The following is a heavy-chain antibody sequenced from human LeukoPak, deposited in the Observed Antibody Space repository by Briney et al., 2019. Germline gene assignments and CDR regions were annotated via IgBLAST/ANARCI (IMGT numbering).Heavy chain of an antibody. CDR3: ARDHYGDYARFDC. CDR2: IIPIFGTA. V-gene: IGHV1-69*05. D-gene: IGHD4-17*01. CDR1: GGTFSSYA. J-gene: IGHJ4*02. Sequence: SVKVSRKASGGTFSSYAISWVRQAPGQGLEWMGRIIPIFGTANYAQKFQGRVTITTDESTSTAYMELSSLRSEDTAVYYCARDHYGDYARFDCWGQGTLVTVSS.